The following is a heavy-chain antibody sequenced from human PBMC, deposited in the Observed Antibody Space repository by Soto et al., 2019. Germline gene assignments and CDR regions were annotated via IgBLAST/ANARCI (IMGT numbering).Heavy chain of an antibody. V-gene: IGHV1-2*02. CDR2: INPNSGGT. D-gene: IGHD3-22*01. J-gene: IGHJ4*02. Sequence: QVQLVQSGAAVKKPGASVKVSCKASGYTFTDYYVHWVRQAPGQGLEWMGWINPNSGGTKSAQKFQGRVTMTRDTSISTAYMELSRLRSDDTAVYYCARRKGDYYDSSGYHYYCDYWGQGTLVTVSS. CDR1: GYTFTDYY. CDR3: ARRKGDYYDSSGYHYYCDY.